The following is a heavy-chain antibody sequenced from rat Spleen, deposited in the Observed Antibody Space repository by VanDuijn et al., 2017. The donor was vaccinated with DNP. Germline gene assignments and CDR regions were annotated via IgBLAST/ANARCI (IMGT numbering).Heavy chain of an antibody. V-gene: IGHV5-22*01. D-gene: IGHD1-1*01. CDR3: VRVGFYSGDGFAY. J-gene: IGHJ3*01. Sequence: EVRLVESGGGLVQPGRSLKLSCAASGFPFSDYFMAWVRQAPNKGLEWVASISHDGGGTFYGDSVKGRFTISRENAKTTLYLQMNSLRSEDTATYYCVRVGFYSGDGFAYWGQGTLVTVSS. CDR1: GFPFSDYF. CDR2: ISHDGGGT.